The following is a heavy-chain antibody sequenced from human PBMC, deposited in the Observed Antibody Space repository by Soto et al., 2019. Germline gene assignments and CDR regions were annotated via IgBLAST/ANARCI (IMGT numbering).Heavy chain of an antibody. Sequence: EVQLVESGGGLVQPGGSLRLSCAASGFTFSSYAIHWVRQAPGKGLEYVSAFSSNGGSTYYANSVKGRFTISRDNSKNTLYLQMGSLRAEDMAVYYCAREAREQLVLYYYYMDVWGKGTTVTVSS. CDR3: AREAREQLVLYYYYMDV. J-gene: IGHJ6*03. V-gene: IGHV3-64*01. CDR2: FSSNGGST. D-gene: IGHD6-6*01. CDR1: GFTFSSYA.